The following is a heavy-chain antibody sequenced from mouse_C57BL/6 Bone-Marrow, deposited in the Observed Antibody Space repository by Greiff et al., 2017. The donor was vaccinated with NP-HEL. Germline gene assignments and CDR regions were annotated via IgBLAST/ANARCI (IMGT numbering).Heavy chain of an antibody. V-gene: IGHV1-59*01. CDR3: ARSVYYYGSSSWFAY. D-gene: IGHD1-1*01. Sequence: QVQLQQPGAELVRPGTSVKLSCKASGYTFTSYWMHWVKQRPGQGLEWIGVIDPSASYTNYNQKFKGKATLTVDTSSSTAYMQLSSLTSEDSAVYYVARSVYYYGSSSWFAYWGQGTLVTVSA. CDR1: GYTFTSYW. CDR2: IDPSASYT. J-gene: IGHJ3*01.